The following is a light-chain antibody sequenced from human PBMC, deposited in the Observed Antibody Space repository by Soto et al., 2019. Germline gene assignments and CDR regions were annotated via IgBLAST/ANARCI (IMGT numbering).Light chain of an antibody. CDR3: QQYWSTPLT. V-gene: IGKV4-1*01. CDR1: QSVFSSSTNKNY. Sequence: DIVMTKSPDSLAVSLGERATINCKSTQSVFSSSTNKNYLAWYQQKPGQPPKLLIYWASTRESGVPDRFSGSGSGTDFILTISSLQAEDVAVYYCQQYWSTPLTFGGGTKVEIK. CDR2: WAS. J-gene: IGKJ4*01.